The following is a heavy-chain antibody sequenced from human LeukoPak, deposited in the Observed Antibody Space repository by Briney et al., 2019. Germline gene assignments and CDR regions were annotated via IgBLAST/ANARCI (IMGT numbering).Heavy chain of an antibody. CDR1: GFTFSSDS. Sequence: WGSLRLSCVASGFTFSSDSMNGFLQPPGGEGEGGSYISSLSGTIYYTDSLKGRFTISRDNAKNSLYLQMNSLRAEDTAVYYCARDVYYDILTGYYHGRGGSGFGYWGQGTLVTVSS. J-gene: IGHJ4*02. D-gene: IGHD3-9*01. CDR3: ARDVYYDILTGYYHGRGGSGFGY. CDR2: ISSLSGTI. V-gene: IGHV3-48*01.